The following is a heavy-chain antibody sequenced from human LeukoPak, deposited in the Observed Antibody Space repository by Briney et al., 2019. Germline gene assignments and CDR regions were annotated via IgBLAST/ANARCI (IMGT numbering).Heavy chain of an antibody. CDR2: ITSSSSYI. CDR1: GFTFSSYS. D-gene: IGHD3-10*01. J-gene: IGHJ4*02. Sequence: GGSLRLSCAASGFTFSSYSMNWVRQAPGKGLEWVSSITSSSSYIYYADSVKGRFTISRDNAKNSLYLQMNSLRAEDTAVYYCARDGPILLWFGELLSAAYFDYWGQGTLVTVSS. CDR3: ARDGPILLWFGELLSAAYFDY. V-gene: IGHV3-21*01.